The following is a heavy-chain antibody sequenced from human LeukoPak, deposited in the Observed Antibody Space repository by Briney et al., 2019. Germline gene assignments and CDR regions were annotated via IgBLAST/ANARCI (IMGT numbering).Heavy chain of an antibody. CDR1: GYSISSGYY. D-gene: IGHD3-10*01. CDR2: MYHSGTT. CDR3: ARVLDYYGSGTRDFDY. J-gene: IGHJ4*02. V-gene: IGHV4-38-2*02. Sequence: RTSETLSLTCTVSGYSISSGYYWGWIRQPPGKGLEWIGSMYHSGTTSYNPSLKGRVTMSVDTSKNQFSLELSSVTAADTAVYYCARVLDYYGSGTRDFDYWGQGTLVTVSS.